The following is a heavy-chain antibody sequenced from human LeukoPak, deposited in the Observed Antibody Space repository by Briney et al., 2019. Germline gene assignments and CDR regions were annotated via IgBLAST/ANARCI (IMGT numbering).Heavy chain of an antibody. V-gene: IGHV4-4*07. CDR3: VRGGYYYGPSD. CDR1: GGSISSYY. CDR2: TYTSGSI. Sequence: SETLSPTCTVSGGSISSYYWSWIRQPAGKGLEWIGRTYTSGSINYNPSLKSRVTMSVDTSKNQFSLKLRSVTAADTAVYYCVRGGYYYGPSDWGQGTLVTVSS. J-gene: IGHJ4*02. D-gene: IGHD3-10*01.